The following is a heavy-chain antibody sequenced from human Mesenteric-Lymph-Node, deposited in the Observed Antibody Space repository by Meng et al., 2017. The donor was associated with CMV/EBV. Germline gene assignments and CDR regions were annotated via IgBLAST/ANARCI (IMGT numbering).Heavy chain of an antibody. J-gene: IGHJ5*02. CDR3: ARGRPATATNWFDP. CDR1: GYSFTSYW. Sequence: KVSCKGSGYSFTSYWIGWVRQRPGKGLEWMGIIYPGDSDTRYSPSFQGQVTISADKSISTAYLQGSSLKASDTAMYYCARGRPATATNWFDPWGQGTLVTVSS. V-gene: IGHV5-51*01. CDR2: IYPGDSDT. D-gene: IGHD2-15*01.